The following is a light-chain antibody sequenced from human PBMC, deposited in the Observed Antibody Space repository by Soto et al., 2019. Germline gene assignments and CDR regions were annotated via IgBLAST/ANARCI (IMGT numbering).Light chain of an antibody. CDR2: KAS. J-gene: IGKJ1*01. Sequence: DIPLTQPPSTLSASVGDRVTITCRASQSMTTWLAWYQQKQGKAPKRLVHKASTLHTGVPSRFSGSGSGTEFTLTISRLQPDDFATYYCQQEKTYAGTVDQGPKVDIK. CDR1: QSMTTW. V-gene: IGKV1-5*03. CDR3: QQEKTYAGT.